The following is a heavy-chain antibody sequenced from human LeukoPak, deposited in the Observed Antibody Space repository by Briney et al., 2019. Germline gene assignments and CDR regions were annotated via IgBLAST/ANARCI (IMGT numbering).Heavy chain of an antibody. J-gene: IGHJ4*02. CDR2: ISGSGTYT. Sequence: PGGSLRLSCAASGFTFSNYAMSWVLQAPGEGLEWVSAISGSGTYTYYADSVKGRFTTSRDNSKNTMYLQMNSLRAEDTAVYYCAKASFTVTNYFDYWPREPWSPSPQ. V-gene: IGHV3-23*01. CDR3: AKASFTVTNYFDY. D-gene: IGHD4-11*01. CDR1: GFTFSNYA.